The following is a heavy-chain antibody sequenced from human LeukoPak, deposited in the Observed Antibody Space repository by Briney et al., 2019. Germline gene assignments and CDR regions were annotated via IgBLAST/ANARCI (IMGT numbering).Heavy chain of an antibody. Sequence: GGSLRLSCAASGFTFHSHSMNWVRQAPGKGLEWVSSISMTSSYIYYADSVKGRFTISRDNAKNSLYLHMNSLRAEDTAVYYCARVAGYSGYEPGYFEDWGQGTLVTVSS. CDR1: GFTFHSHS. D-gene: IGHD5-12*01. J-gene: IGHJ4*02. CDR2: ISMTSSYI. CDR3: ARVAGYSGYEPGYFED. V-gene: IGHV3-21*01.